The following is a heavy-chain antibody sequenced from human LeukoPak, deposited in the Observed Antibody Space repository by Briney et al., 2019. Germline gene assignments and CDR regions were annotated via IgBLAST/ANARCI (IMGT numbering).Heavy chain of an antibody. CDR2: IVGSGSSA. V-gene: IGHV3-23*01. CDR3: ARGGYTYGWGAFDI. D-gene: IGHD5-18*01. CDR1: GFHFSSYA. J-gene: IGHJ3*02. Sequence: GGSLRLSCAASGFHFSSYAMTWVRQAPGKRPEWVSAIVGSGSSAYYADSVKGRFTISRDNSKDTLYLEMNSLRAEDTALYYCARGGYTYGWGAFDIWGQGTRVTVSS.